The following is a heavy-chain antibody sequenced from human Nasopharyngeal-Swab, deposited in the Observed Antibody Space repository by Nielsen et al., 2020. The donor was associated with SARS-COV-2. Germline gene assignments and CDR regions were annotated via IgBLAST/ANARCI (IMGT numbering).Heavy chain of an antibody. V-gene: IGHV5-10-1*01. CDR1: GYSFTSYW. Sequence: GESLKISCKGSGYSFTSYWISWVRQMPGKGLEWTGRIDPSDSYTNYSPSFQGHVTISADKSISTAYLQWSSLKASDTAMYCCARHDYGDFSCAFDIWGQGTMVTVSS. CDR3: ARHDYGDFSCAFDI. CDR2: IDPSDSYT. J-gene: IGHJ3*02. D-gene: IGHD4-17*01.